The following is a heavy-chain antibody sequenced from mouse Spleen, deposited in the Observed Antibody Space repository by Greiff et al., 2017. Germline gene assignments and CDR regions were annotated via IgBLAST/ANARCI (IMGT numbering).Heavy chain of an antibody. CDR1: GFTFSDFY. J-gene: IGHJ1*03. Sequence: EVKVVESGGGLVQSGRSLRLSCATSGFTFSDFYMEWVRQAPGKGLGWIAASRNKANDYTTEYSASVKGRFIVSRDTSQSILYLQMNALRAEDTAIYYCARDADYYGSSYGYFDVWGTGTTVTVSS. V-gene: IGHV7-1*01. CDR2: SRNKANDYTT. CDR3: ARDADYYGSSYGYFDV. D-gene: IGHD1-1*01.